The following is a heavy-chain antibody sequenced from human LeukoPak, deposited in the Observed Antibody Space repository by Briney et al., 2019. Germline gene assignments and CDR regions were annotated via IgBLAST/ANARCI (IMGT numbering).Heavy chain of an antibody. V-gene: IGHV1-2*02. CDR2: INPNSGGT. CDR1: GYTFTGYY. CDR3: ARGYSGSYLGFGY. J-gene: IGHJ4*02. D-gene: IGHD1-26*01. Sequence: ASVKVSCKASGYTFTGYYMHWVRQAPGQGLEWMGWINPNSGGTNYAQKFQGRVTMTRDTSISTAYMELSRLRSDDTAVYYCARGYSGSYLGFGYWGQGTLVTVSS.